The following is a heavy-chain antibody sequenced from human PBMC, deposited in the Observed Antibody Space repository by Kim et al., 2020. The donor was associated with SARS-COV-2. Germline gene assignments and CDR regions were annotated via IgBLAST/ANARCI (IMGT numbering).Heavy chain of an antibody. CDR3: ARSSSWRNWFDP. D-gene: IGHD6-13*01. V-gene: IGHV3-53*01. Sequence: GGSLRLSCAASGFTVSSNYMSWVRQAPGKGLEWVSVIYSGGSTYYADSVKGRFTISRDNSKNTLYLQMNSLRAEDTAVYYCARSSSWRNWFDPWGQGTLVTVSS. J-gene: IGHJ5*02. CDR1: GFTVSSNY. CDR2: IYSGGST.